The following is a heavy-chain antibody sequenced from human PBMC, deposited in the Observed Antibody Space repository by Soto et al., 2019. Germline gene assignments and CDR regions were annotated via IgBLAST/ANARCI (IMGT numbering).Heavy chain of an antibody. CDR2: INHSGST. CDR3: ARGLSSSATFYHYYGMDG. V-gene: IGHV4-34*01. CDR1: GGSFRGYH. J-gene: IGHJ6*02. D-gene: IGHD6-6*01. Sequence: SETLSLTCAVYGGSFRGYHWSWIRQPPGKGLEWIGEINHSGSTNYNPSLKSRVIISLETSKNQFSLILTSVTAADTAVYYCARGLSSSATFYHYYGMDGWGQGTTVTVSS.